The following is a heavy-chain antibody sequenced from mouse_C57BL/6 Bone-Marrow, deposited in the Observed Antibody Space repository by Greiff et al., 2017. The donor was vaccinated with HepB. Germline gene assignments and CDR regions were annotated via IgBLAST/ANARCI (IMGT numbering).Heavy chain of an antibody. V-gene: IGHV1-69*01. CDR3: ARVYYYGRYYYAMDY. J-gene: IGHJ4*01. Sequence: VQLQQPGAELVKPGASVKLSCKASGYTFTSYWMHWVKQRPGQGLEWIGEIDPSDSYTNYNQKFKGKSTLTVDKSSSTAYMQLSSLTSEDSAVYYCARVYYYGRYYYAMDYWGQGTSVTVSS. D-gene: IGHD1-1*01. CDR1: GYTFTSYW. CDR2: IDPSDSYT.